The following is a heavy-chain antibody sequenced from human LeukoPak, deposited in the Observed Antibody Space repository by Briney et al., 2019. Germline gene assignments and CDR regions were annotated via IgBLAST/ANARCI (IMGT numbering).Heavy chain of an antibody. J-gene: IGHJ4*02. V-gene: IGHV3-64*01. D-gene: IGHD1-26*01. CDR3: ARSNLVGATTY. CDR1: GFTFSSYA. Sequence: GGPLRLSCAASGFTFSSYAMSWVRQAPGKGLEWVSAISGSGGSTYYANSVKGRFTISRDNSKNTLYLQMGSLRAEDMAVYYCARSNLVGATTYWGQGTLVTVSS. CDR2: ISGSGGST.